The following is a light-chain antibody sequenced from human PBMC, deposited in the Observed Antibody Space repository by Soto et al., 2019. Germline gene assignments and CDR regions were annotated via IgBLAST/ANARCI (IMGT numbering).Light chain of an antibody. J-gene: IGLJ3*02. V-gene: IGLV2-14*01. CDR3: CSYTSTNTRV. CDR1: SSDVGGHNY. CDR2: EVT. Sequence: QSVLTQPASVSGSPGQSITISCTGTSSDVGGHNYVSWYQQYPGKAPKLIIYEVTNRPSGISDRFSGSKSGSTASLTISGLQAGDEADYYCCSYTSTNTRVFGGGTKVTVL.